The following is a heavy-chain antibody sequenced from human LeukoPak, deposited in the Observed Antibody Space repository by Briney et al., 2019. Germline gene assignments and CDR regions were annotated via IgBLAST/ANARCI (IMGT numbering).Heavy chain of an antibody. V-gene: IGHV3-11*04. CDR2: ISSSGSTI. Sequence: GGSLRLSCAASGFTFSDYYMSWIRQAPGKGLEWVSYISSSGSTIYYADSVKGRFTISRDNAKNSLYLQMNSLRAEDTAVYYCARAEAYSSSSFDYWGQGALVTVSS. J-gene: IGHJ4*02. CDR3: ARAEAYSSSSFDY. CDR1: GFTFSDYY. D-gene: IGHD6-6*01.